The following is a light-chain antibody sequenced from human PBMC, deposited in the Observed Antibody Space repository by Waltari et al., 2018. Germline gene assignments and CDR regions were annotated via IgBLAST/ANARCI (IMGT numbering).Light chain of an antibody. CDR2: YDS. J-gene: IGLJ2*01. CDR1: NIGSQS. Sequence: SYVLTQPPSVSVAPGQTAKITCGGDNIGSQSVHWYQQKPGQAPVLVIYYDSDRPSGIPERFSGTISGNTATLTISRVEAGEEADYYCQVWDRGSDHPVVFGGGTKLTVL. V-gene: IGLV3-21*04. CDR3: QVWDRGSDHPVV.